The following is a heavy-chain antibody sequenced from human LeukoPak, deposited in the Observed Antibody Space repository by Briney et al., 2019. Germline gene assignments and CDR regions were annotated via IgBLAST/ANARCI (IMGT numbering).Heavy chain of an antibody. CDR2: ISSSSSYI. D-gene: IGHD2-2*01. V-gene: IGHV3-21*01. J-gene: IGHJ6*03. CDR3: ARENGCSSTSCLYYYYYYMDV. CDR1: GFTFSSYS. Sequence: GGSLRLSCAASGFTFSSYSMNWVRQAPGKGLEWVSSISSSSSYIYYADSVKGRFTISRDNAKNSLYLQMNSLRAEDTAVYYCARENGCSSTSCLYYYYYYMDVWGKGTTVTVSS.